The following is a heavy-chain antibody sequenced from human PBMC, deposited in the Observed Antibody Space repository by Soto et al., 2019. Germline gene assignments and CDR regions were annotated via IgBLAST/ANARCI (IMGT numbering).Heavy chain of an antibody. J-gene: IGHJ3*02. Sequence: PWGSLRLPWSPAGFTFDDYAMHWVRQAPGKGLECVAGINWNSGILDYADSVKGRFTISRDNAKNSLHLQMTSLRPEDTALYYCLRDHEISGFPSASEIWGTGTRVTVSS. V-gene: IGHV3-9*01. D-gene: IGHD3-22*01. CDR1: GFTFDDYA. CDR3: LRDHEISGFPSASEI. CDR2: INWNSGIL.